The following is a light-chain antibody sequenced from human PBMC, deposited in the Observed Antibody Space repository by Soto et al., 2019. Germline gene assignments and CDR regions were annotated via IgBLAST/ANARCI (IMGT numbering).Light chain of an antibody. CDR3: QSYDSSLSARV. Sequence: QSVLTQPPSVSGAPGQRVTISCTGSSSNIGAGYDVHWYQQLPGTAPKLLIYGNSNRPSGVPDRFSGSKSGTSASLAITGXXAXXEADYYCQSYDSSLSARVFGGGTKLTVL. J-gene: IGLJ3*02. CDR1: SSNIGAGYD. V-gene: IGLV1-40*01. CDR2: GNS.